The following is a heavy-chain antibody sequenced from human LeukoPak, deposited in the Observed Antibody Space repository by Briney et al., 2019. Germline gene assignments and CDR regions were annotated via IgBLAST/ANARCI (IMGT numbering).Heavy chain of an antibody. CDR2: IYSGGST. V-gene: IGHV3-53*01. Sequence: PGGSLRLSCAASGFTVSNTYMSWVRQAPGKGLEWVSVIYSGGSTYYADSVKGRFTISRGNSKNTLYLQMDSLRAEDTAMYYCARKDSGWYDCWGQGTLVTVSS. CDR3: ARKDSGWYDC. D-gene: IGHD2-15*01. CDR1: GFTVSNTY. J-gene: IGHJ5*01.